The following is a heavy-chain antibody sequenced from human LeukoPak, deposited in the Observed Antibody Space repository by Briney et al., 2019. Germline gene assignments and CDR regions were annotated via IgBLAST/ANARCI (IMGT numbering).Heavy chain of an antibody. J-gene: IGHJ4*02. D-gene: IGHD3-3*01. CDR1: GGSFSGYY. V-gene: IGHV4-34*01. CDR2: INHSGST. Sequence: SETLSLTCAVYGGSFSGYYWSWIRQPPGKGLEWIGEINHSGSTNYNPSLKSRVTISVDASKNQFSLKLSSVTAADTAVYYCASLDFWSGYTKLWGQGTLVTVSS. CDR3: ASLDFWSGYTKL.